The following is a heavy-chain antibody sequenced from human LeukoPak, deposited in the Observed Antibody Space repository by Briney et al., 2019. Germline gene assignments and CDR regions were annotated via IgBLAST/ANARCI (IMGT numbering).Heavy chain of an antibody. D-gene: IGHD2-2*01. CDR1: GFSISSGYF. Sequence: SETLSLTCAVSGFSISSGYFWAWIRQSPGKGLEWIGSIFNSGITYYNPSLKSRITISVDTSKNQFSLRLSSVTAADTAVYYCARRISTRRGETCSSTSCYFDYWGQGTLVTVSS. V-gene: IGHV4-38-2*01. CDR2: IFNSGIT. J-gene: IGHJ4*02. CDR3: ARRISTRRGETCSSTSCYFDY.